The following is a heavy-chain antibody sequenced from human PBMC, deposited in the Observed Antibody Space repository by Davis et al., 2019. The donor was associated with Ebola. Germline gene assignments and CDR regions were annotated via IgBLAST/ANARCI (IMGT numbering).Heavy chain of an antibody. CDR3: ARSHSDWLLPFNY. CDR2: IYYSGST. CDR1: GGSVSSGGYY. D-gene: IGHD3-9*01. J-gene: IGHJ4*02. V-gene: IGHV4-61*03. Sequence: MPSETLSLTCSVSGGSVSSGGYYWNWIRQPPGKGLEWIGYIYYSGSTDYSPSFRGRATISLDTSKNHFSLRLGSVTATDRAVYYCARSHSDWLLPFNYGGKETLATASS.